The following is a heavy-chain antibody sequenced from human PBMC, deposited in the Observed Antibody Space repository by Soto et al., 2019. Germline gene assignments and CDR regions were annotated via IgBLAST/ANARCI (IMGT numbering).Heavy chain of an antibody. CDR2: ISAYNGDT. D-gene: IGHD2-21*02. V-gene: IGHV1-18*01. J-gene: IGHJ5*02. CDR1: GYTSTTYG. Sequence: QVQLVQSGAEVKKPGASVKVSCKASGYTSTTYGISWVRQAPGQGLEWMGWISAYNGDTKHAQKFQGRVTMPTDTSTSTADMEWRSLRSDDTAVYYCARDIGLTARDCVDPWGQGTLVTVSS. CDR3: ARDIGLTARDCVDP.